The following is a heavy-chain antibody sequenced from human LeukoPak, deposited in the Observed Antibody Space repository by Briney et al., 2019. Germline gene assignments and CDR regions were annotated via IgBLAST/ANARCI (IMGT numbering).Heavy chain of an antibody. Sequence: GGSLRLSCAASGFTFSGSAMHWVRQAPGKGLEWVAVISYDGSNKYYADSVKGRFTISRDNSKNTLYLQMNSLRAEDTAVYYCAKEGMARYIDYWGQGTLVTVSS. CDR2: ISYDGSNK. J-gene: IGHJ4*02. CDR3: AKEGMARYIDY. D-gene: IGHD5-24*01. V-gene: IGHV3-30*04. CDR1: GFTFSGSA.